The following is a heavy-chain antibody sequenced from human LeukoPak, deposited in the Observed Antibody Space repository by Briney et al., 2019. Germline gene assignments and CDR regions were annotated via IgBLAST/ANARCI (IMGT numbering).Heavy chain of an antibody. CDR3: ARGGCSSTSCHVGY. D-gene: IGHD2-2*01. CDR1: GFTVSSNY. V-gene: IGHV3-66*01. CDR2: IYSGGST. J-gene: IGHJ4*02. Sequence: GGSLRLSCAASGFTVSSNYMSWVRQAPGKGLEWVSVIYSGGSTYYADSVKGRFTISRDNSKNTLYLQMNSLRAEDTAVYYCARGGCSSTSCHVGYWGQGTLVTVSS.